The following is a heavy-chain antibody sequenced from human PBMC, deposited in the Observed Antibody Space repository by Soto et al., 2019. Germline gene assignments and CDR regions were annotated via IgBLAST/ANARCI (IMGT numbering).Heavy chain of an antibody. CDR3: ARSIPEVVVVPAAILGYYYYGMDV. CDR2: INPSGGST. V-gene: IGHV1-46*01. J-gene: IGHJ6*02. D-gene: IGHD2-2*02. CDR1: GYTFTSYY. Sequence: ASVKVSCKASGYTFTSYYMHWVRQAPGQGLEWMGIINPSGGSTSYAQKFQGRVAMTRDTSTSTVYMELSSLRSEDTAVYYCARSIPEVVVVPAAILGYYYYGMDVWGQGTTVTVSS.